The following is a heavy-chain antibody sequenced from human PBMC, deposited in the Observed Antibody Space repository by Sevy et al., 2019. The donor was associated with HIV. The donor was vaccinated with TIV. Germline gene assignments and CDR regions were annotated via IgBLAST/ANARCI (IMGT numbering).Heavy chain of an antibody. CDR2: IIPIFGTA. J-gene: IGHJ6*02. CDR1: GGTFSSYA. V-gene: IGHV1-69*13. D-gene: IGHD3-3*01. Sequence: ASVKVSCKASGGTFSSYAISWVRQAPGQGLEWMGGIIPIFGTANYAQKFQGRVTITADESTSKAYMELSSLRSEDTAVYYCARDEISYYDFWSGYKYYYGMDVWGQGTTVTVSS. CDR3: ARDEISYYDFWSGYKYYYGMDV.